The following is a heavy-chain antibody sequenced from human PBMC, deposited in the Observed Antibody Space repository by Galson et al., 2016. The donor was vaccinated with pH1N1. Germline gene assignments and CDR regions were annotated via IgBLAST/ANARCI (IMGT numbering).Heavy chain of an antibody. Sequence: QSGAEVKKPGESLKTSCEASGYSFTSYWIGWVRQMPGKGLEWMGIIFPGDSDTRYSPSFQGQVTISADKSINTAYLQWTSLKASDTAMYFCARQPNTMTTIDFWGQGTLVTVSS. CDR1: GYSFTSYW. D-gene: IGHD3-3*01. CDR2: IFPGDSDT. CDR3: ARQPNTMTTIDF. V-gene: IGHV5-51*01. J-gene: IGHJ4*02.